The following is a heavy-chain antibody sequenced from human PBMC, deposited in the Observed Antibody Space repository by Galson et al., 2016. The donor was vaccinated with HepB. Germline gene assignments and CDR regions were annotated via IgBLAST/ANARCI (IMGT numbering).Heavy chain of an antibody. CDR2: IWYDGSNK. V-gene: IGHV3-33*01. CDR1: GFTFHTYG. D-gene: IGHD3-22*01. J-gene: IGHJ4*02. CDR3: ARVYYANTGYKFFDL. Sequence: SLRLSCAASGFTFHTYGMHWVRQAPGKGLEWLAVIWYDGSNKYYADSVKGRFTISRDNSKYTLYLQMNSLKVEDTAVYFCARVYYANTGYKFFDLWGQGALVTVSS.